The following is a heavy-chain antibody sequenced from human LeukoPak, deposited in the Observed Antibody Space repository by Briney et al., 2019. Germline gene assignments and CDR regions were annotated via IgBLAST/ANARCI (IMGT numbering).Heavy chain of an antibody. CDR3: LRVDDTNGHNWFDP. CDR1: GVSFSYYW. D-gene: IGHD2-8*01. CDR2: IIGDGTRT. V-gene: IGHV3-74*01. Sequence: GGSLRLSCAASGVSFSYYWMHWVRQGSGKGPVWVSRIIGDGTRTDYADSVKGRFTISRDNAKSTLYLQMNILTVEDTAVYYCLRVDDTNGHNWFDPWGQGTLVTVSS. J-gene: IGHJ5*02.